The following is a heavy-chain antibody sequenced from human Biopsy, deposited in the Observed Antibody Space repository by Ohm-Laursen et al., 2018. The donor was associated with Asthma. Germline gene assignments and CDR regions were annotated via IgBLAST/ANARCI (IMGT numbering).Heavy chain of an antibody. CDR1: GFAVSRDH. CDR3: ARGDSSNWSHYYFDY. CDR2: IYGGGTS. Sequence: SLRLSCTASGFAVSRDHMFWVRQAPGKGLEWVSVIYGGGTSHTADSARGRFTISRDYSKNTLYLQMHSLRAEDTAVYYCARGDSSNWSHYYFDYWGQGTLVTVSS. J-gene: IGHJ4*02. V-gene: IGHV3-53*01. D-gene: IGHD3-22*01.